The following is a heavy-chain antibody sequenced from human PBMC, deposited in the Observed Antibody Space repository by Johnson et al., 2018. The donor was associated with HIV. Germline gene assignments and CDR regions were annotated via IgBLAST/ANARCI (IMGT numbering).Heavy chain of an antibody. CDR3: AREGAGGAFDI. J-gene: IGHJ3*02. CDR1: GFTFDDYG. V-gene: IGHV3-20*04. Sequence: VQLVESGGGVVRPGGSLRLSCAASGFTFDDYGMSWVRQAQGKGLEWVSSIDWNGGRQGYVDSVKGRFTISRDNAKNSLFLQMNSLRVEDTAVYYCAREGAGGAFDIWGQGTMVTVSS. D-gene: IGHD1-26*01. CDR2: IDWNGGRQ.